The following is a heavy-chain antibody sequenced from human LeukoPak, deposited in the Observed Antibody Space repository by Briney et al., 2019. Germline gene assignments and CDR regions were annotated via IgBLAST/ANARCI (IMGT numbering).Heavy chain of an antibody. CDR1: GGTFSSCA. V-gene: IGHV1-69*05. CDR2: IIPIFGTA. J-gene: IGHJ3*02. Sequence: SSVKVSCKASGGTFSSCAISWVRQAPGQGLEWMGGIIPIFGTANYAQKFQGRVTITTDESTSTAYMELSSLRSEDTAVYYCARDWRDYYDSSGYYYQAFDIWGQGTMVTVSS. CDR3: ARDWRDYYDSSGYYYQAFDI. D-gene: IGHD3-22*01.